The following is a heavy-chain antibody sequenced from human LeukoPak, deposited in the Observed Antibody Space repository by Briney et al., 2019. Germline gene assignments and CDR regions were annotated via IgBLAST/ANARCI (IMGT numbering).Heavy chain of an antibody. V-gene: IGHV1-69*13. Sequence: ASVKVSCKASGGTFSSYAISWVRQAPGRGLEWMGGIIPIFGTANYAQKFQGRVTITADESTSTAYMELSSLRSEDTAVYYCASIHYYDSSGYSIYFDYWGQGTLVTVSS. D-gene: IGHD3-22*01. CDR3: ASIHYYDSSGYSIYFDY. J-gene: IGHJ4*02. CDR1: GGTFSSYA. CDR2: IIPIFGTA.